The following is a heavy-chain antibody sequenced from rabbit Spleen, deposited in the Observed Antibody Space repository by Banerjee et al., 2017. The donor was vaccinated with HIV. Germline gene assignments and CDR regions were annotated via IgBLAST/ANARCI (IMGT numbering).Heavy chain of an antibody. D-gene: IGHD5-1*01. CDR3: ARGDWVGTNYGSYFVL. J-gene: IGHJ3*01. CDR1: DLALSNALW. Sequence: QEQLEESGGDLVKPEGSLTLTCTASDLALSNALWICWVRQAPGKGLEWIACIVGGGSGTTDYATWAKGRFTVTKTSSTTVTLQMTSLTAADTATYFCARGDWVGTNYGSYFVLWGQGTLVTVS. CDR2: IVGGGSGTT. V-gene: IGHV1S45*01.